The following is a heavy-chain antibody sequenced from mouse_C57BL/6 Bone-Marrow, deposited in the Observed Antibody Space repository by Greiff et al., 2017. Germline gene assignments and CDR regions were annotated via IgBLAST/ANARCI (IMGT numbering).Heavy chain of an antibody. CDR1: GFTFSDYY. J-gene: IGHJ4*01. Sequence: EVQVVESEGGLVQPGSSMKLSCTASGFTFSDYYMAWVRQVPEKGLEWVANINYDGSSTYYLDSLKSRFIISRDNAKNILYLQMSSLKSEDTATYYCARASSGYAMDYWGQGTSVTVSS. CDR3: ARASSGYAMDY. D-gene: IGHD3-2*02. V-gene: IGHV5-16*01. CDR2: INYDGSST.